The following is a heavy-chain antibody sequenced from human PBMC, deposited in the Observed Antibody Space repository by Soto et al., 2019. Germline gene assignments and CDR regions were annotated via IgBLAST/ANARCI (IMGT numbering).Heavy chain of an antibody. CDR2: IIPMLGIA. V-gene: IGHV1-69*02. Sequence: QVQLVQSGAEVKKPGSSVKVSCKASGGTFSSYTFSWVRQAPGQGLEWMGRIIPMLGIANYVQKFQGRVTITADKSTSTAYMERSSLRSEDTAVYYCANRGYSYGFVIYWGQGTLVTVSS. D-gene: IGHD5-18*01. CDR1: GGTFSSYT. J-gene: IGHJ4*02. CDR3: ANRGYSYGFVIY.